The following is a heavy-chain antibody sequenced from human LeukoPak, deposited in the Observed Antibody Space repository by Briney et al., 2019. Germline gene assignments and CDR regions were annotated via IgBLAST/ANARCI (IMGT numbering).Heavy chain of an antibody. V-gene: IGHV3-23*05. J-gene: IGHJ4*02. CDR1: GFTFSSYA. CDR2: IYSGST. D-gene: IGHD4/OR15-4a*01. Sequence: GGSLRLSCAASGFTFSSYAMSWVRQAPGKGLEWVSFIYSGSTHYSDSVKGRFTISRDNSKNTLYLQMNSLRAEDTAVYYCARRAGAYSHPYDYWGQGTLVTVSS. CDR3: ARRAGAYSHPYDY.